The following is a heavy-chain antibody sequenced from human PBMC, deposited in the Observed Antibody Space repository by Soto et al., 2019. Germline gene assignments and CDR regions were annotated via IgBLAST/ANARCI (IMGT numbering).Heavy chain of an antibody. Sequence: PGGSLRLSCAASGFTFSSYVMSWVRQAPGKGLKWVSTLSGSGGSTYYADSVKGRFTISRDNSKNTLYLQMNSLRAEDTAVYYCVKGTAVAGYYFDSWGQGTLVTVSS. D-gene: IGHD6-19*01. CDR1: GFTFSSYV. CDR2: LSGSGGST. J-gene: IGHJ4*02. V-gene: IGHV3-23*01. CDR3: VKGTAVAGYYFDS.